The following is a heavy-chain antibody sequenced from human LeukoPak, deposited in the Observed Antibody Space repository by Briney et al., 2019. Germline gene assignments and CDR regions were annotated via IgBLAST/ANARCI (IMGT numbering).Heavy chain of an antibody. CDR1: GYDFTSVG. V-gene: IGHV1-18*01. J-gene: IGHJ4*02. D-gene: IGHD6-19*01. CDR3: ARAGSGSGWYFDY. CDR2: ISPYNGNT. Sequence: ASVKVSCKASGYDFTSVGITWVRRAPGQRLEWMGWISPYNGNTRYAQKFQGRVAMTTDTSTTTAYMELRGLRFNDTAVYYCARAGSGSGWYFDYWGQGTLGTVSS.